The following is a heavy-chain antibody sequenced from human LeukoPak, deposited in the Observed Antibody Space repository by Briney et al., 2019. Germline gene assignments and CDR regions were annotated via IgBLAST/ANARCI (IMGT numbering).Heavy chain of an antibody. D-gene: IGHD1-26*01. V-gene: IGHV4-4*07. Sequence: PSETLSLTCTVSGVSISSYYWSWIRQPAGQGLEWIGRIYTSGSTNYNPSLKSRVTMSVDTSKNPFSLKLSPVTAADTAVYYCARVRVGAAHAFDIWGQGTMVAVSS. CDR2: IYTSGST. CDR3: ARVRVGAAHAFDI. J-gene: IGHJ3*02. CDR1: GVSISSYY.